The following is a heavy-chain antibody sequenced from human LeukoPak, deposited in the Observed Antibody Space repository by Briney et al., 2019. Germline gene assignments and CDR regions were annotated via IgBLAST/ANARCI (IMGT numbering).Heavy chain of an antibody. CDR3: ASLGTSSSSAFDI. CDR1: GFTFSSYW. Sequence: PGGSLRLSCAASGFTFSSYWMSWVRQAPGKGLEWVANIKQDGSEKYYVDSVKGRFTISRDNAKNSLYLQMNSLRAEDTAVYYCASLGTSSSSAFDIWGQGTMVTVSS. V-gene: IGHV3-7*03. CDR2: IKQDGSEK. J-gene: IGHJ3*02. D-gene: IGHD6-6*01.